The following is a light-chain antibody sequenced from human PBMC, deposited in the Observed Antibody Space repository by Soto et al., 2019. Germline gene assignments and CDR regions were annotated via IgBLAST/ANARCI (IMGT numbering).Light chain of an antibody. CDR2: GAS. Sequence: ETVLTQSPGTLSLSPGERATLSCRASQSVSSSSLAWYQQRPGQAPRLLIYGASSRATGIPDRFSGSGSGTDFTLTISRREPEDFAVYYCQQYGSSPLTFGPGTKVDI. CDR3: QQYGSSPLT. CDR1: QSVSSSS. V-gene: IGKV3-20*01. J-gene: IGKJ3*01.